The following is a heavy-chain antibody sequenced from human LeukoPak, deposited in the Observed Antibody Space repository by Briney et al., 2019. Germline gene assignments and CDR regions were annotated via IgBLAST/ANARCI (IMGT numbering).Heavy chain of an antibody. CDR2: ISYDGSNK. D-gene: IGHD2-21*01. CDR1: GFTFSSYA. CDR3: ARAAVGGVDY. Sequence: QPGGSLRLSCAASGFTFSSYAMHWVRQAPGKGLEWVAVISYDGSNKYYADSVKGRFTISRDNSKNTLYLQMNSLRAEDTAVYYCARAAVGGVDYWGQGTLVTVSS. V-gene: IGHV3-30-3*01. J-gene: IGHJ4*02.